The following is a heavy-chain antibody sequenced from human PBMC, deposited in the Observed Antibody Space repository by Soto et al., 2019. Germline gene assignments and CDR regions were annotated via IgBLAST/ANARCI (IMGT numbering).Heavy chain of an antibody. CDR3: ASWGYSYGSSTEYFQH. CDR1: GGSISSYY. V-gene: IGHV4-59*01. J-gene: IGHJ1*01. Sequence: SETLSLTCTVYGGSISSYYWSWIRQPPGKGLEWIGYIYYSGSTNYNPSLKSRVTISVDTSKNQFSLKLSSVTAADTAVYYCASWGYSYGSSTEYFQHWGQGTLVTVSS. CDR2: IYYSGST. D-gene: IGHD5-18*01.